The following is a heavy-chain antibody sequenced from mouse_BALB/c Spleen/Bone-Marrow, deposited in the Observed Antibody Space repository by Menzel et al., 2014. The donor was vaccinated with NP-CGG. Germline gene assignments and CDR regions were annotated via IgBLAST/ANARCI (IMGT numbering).Heavy chain of an antibody. CDR1: GFTFSSYG. V-gene: IGHV5-6-3*01. Sequence: EVQGVESGGGLVQPGGSLKLSGAASGFTFSSYGMSWVRQTPDKRLELVATINSNGGSTYYPDSVKGRFTISRDNAKNTLYLQMSSLKSEDTAMYYCARDGSSYEGNYFDYWGQGTTLTVSS. J-gene: IGHJ2*01. D-gene: IGHD1-1*01. CDR2: INSNGGST. CDR3: ARDGSSYEGNYFDY.